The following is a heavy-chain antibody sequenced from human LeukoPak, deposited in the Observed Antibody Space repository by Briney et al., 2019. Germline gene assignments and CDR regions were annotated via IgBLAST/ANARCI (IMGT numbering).Heavy chain of an antibody. J-gene: IGHJ4*02. CDR1: GFSFSNHW. V-gene: IGHV3-7*03. CDR3: ARDQIGYCSGGNCPAFDY. CDR2: IKEDGSEK. D-gene: IGHD2-15*01. Sequence: GGSLRLSCAASGFSFSNHWMSWVRQAPGKGLEWVANIKEDGSEKNYVDSVKGRFTISRDNAKNSLYLQMNSLRVEDTAVYYCARDQIGYCSGGNCPAFDYWDQGILVTVSS.